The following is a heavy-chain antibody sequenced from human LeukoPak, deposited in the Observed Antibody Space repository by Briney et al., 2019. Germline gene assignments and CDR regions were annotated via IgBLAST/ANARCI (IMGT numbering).Heavy chain of an antibody. J-gene: IGHJ5*02. V-gene: IGHV1-69*05. Sequence: SVKVSCKASGGTFSNYALSWVRQAPGQGLEWMGAIIPFLDTSNYPPKFQDRVKITTDESTITAYMELSSLRSDDTAVYYCARAQAGNYDWPLDLWGQGTLVTVSS. D-gene: IGHD5-12*01. CDR2: IIPFLDTS. CDR1: GGTFSNYA. CDR3: ARAQAGNYDWPLDL.